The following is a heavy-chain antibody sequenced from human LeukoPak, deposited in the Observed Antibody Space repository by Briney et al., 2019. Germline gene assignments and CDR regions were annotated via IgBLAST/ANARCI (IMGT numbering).Heavy chain of an antibody. J-gene: IGHJ5*02. Sequence: PSETLSLTCAVYGGSFSGYYWSWIRQPPGRGLEWIGEINHSGSTNYNPSLKSRVPISVDTSKNQFSLTLSSVTAADTAVYYCARGSIAARSWFDPWGQGTLVTVSS. D-gene: IGHD6-6*01. CDR1: GGSFSGYY. V-gene: IGHV4-34*01. CDR2: INHSGST. CDR3: ARGSIAARSWFDP.